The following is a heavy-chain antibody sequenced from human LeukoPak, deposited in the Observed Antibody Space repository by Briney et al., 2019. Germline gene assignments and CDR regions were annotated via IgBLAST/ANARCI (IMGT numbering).Heavy chain of an antibody. J-gene: IGHJ4*02. CDR2: INTNTGNP. D-gene: IGHD3-22*01. V-gene: IGHV7-4-1*02. CDR1: GYTFTSYA. Sequence: ASVKVSCKASGYTFTSYAMNWVRQAPGQGLEWMGWINTNTGNPTYAQGFTGRFVFSLDTSVSTAYLQISSLKAEDTAVYYCARVSAGYDSSGYFVAPRFDYWGQGTLVTVSS. CDR3: ARVSAGYDSSGYFVAPRFDY.